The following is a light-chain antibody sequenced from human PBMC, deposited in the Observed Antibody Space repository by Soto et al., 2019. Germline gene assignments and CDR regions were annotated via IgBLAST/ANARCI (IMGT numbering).Light chain of an antibody. V-gene: IGLV2-14*03. Sequence: QSALTQPASVSGSPGQSITISCTGTRSDVGGYNYVSWYQQQPGKAPRLMIYNVSNRPSGVSNRFSGSKSGNTASLTISGLQAEDEADYYCSSYTSTSTPVVFGGGTKLTVL. J-gene: IGLJ2*01. CDR3: SSYTSTSTPVV. CDR1: RSDVGGYNY. CDR2: NVS.